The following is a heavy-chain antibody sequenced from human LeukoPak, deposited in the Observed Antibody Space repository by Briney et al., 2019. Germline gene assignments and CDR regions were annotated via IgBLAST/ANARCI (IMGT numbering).Heavy chain of an antibody. Sequence: GGSLRLSCAASGFTFDDYGMRWVRQAPWKGLEWVSGINWNGGSTGYADSVKGRFTISRENAKNSLYLQMNSLRAEDTALYYCARDSGFVVAEYDYWGQGTLVTVSS. V-gene: IGHV3-20*04. D-gene: IGHD2-15*01. CDR3: ARDSGFVVAEYDY. CDR1: GFTFDDYG. J-gene: IGHJ4*02. CDR2: INWNGGST.